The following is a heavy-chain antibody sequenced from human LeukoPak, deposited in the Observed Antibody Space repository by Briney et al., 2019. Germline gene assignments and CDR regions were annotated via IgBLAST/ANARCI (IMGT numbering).Heavy chain of an antibody. CDR1: GGSFSGYY. V-gene: IGHV4-30-4*08. CDR2: IYYSGST. Sequence: SETLSLTCAVYGGSFSGYYWSWIRQPPGKGLEWIGYIYYSGSTYYNPSLKSRVTISVDTSKNQFSLKLSSVTAADTAVYYCASLHYDSSGYYSAGAFDIWGQGTMDTVSS. D-gene: IGHD3-22*01. J-gene: IGHJ3*02. CDR3: ASLHYDSSGYYSAGAFDI.